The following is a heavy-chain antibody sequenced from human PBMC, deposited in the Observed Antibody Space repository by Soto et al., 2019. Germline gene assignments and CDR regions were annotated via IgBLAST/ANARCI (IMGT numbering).Heavy chain of an antibody. D-gene: IGHD1-20*01. V-gene: IGHV1-3*01. CDR3: ARGITLPTALDY. Sequence: EASVKVSCKASGYTFTSYAIDGVRQAPGQRLEWMGWINAGNGNTKYSQKFQGRVTITRDTSASTAYMELSSLRSEDTAVYYCARGITLPTALDYWGQGTLVTVCS. CDR2: INAGNGNT. J-gene: IGHJ4*02. CDR1: GYTFTSYA.